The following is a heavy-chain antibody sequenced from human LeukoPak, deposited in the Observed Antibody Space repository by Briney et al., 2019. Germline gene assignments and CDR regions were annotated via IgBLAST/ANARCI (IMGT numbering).Heavy chain of an antibody. CDR2: IHSSGIT. V-gene: IGHV4-4*07. D-gene: IGHD3-3*01. CDR1: GGPISSYY. Sequence: SETLSLTCTVSGGPISSYYWSWIRQSAGKGLEWVGRIHSSGITDYNPSLKSRITVSVDTSKNQFSLKLTSVTAADTAVYYCAREASRGFLVSGYYYYYMDVWGKGTTVTVSS. J-gene: IGHJ6*03. CDR3: AREASRGFLVSGYYYYYMDV.